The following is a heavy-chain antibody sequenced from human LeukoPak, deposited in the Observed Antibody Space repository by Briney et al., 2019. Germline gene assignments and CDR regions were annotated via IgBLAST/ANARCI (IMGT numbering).Heavy chain of an antibody. CDR1: GFTFSSYW. CDR3: ARVHDTSGYYHYFDS. Sequence: GGSLRLPCAASGFTFSSYWMSWVRQAPDKGLEWVAMISHHGSNEYYADSVKGRFTISRDNSKNTLYLQMNNPRVEDTAIYYCARVHDTSGYYHYFDSWGQGTLVTVSS. D-gene: IGHD3-9*01. CDR2: ISHHGSNE. J-gene: IGHJ4*02. V-gene: IGHV3-30*03.